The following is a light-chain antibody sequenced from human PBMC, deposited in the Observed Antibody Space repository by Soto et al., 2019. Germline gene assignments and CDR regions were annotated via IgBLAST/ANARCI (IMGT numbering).Light chain of an antibody. J-gene: IGLJ2*01. CDR2: DVS. V-gene: IGLV2-14*01. Sequence: QSVLTQPASVSGSPGQSITISCTGTSSDIGSYNYVSWCQQHPGKAPKLMIYDVSNRTSGVSNRFSGSKSGNTASLTISGLQAEDEADYYCSSYTSSSTLVFGGGTKLTVL. CDR1: SSDIGSYNY. CDR3: SSYTSSSTLV.